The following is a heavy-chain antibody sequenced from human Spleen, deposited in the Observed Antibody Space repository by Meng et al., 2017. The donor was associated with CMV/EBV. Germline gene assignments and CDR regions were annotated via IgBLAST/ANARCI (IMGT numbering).Heavy chain of an antibody. CDR1: GGSIRSFY. J-gene: IGHJ4*02. CDR3: ARAECSGGSCYDVWKYYFDY. V-gene: IGHV4-59*12. Sequence: SETLSLTCTVSGGSIRSFYWSWIRQPPGKGLEWIGYIYYTGSTNYNTNYNPSLKSQVTISVDTSKNQFSLKLSSVTAADTAVYYCARAECSGGSCYDVWKYYFDYWGQGTLVTVSS. D-gene: IGHD2-15*01. CDR2: IYYTGSTNYNT.